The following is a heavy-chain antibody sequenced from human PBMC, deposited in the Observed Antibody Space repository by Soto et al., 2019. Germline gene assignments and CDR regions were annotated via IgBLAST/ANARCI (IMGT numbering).Heavy chain of an antibody. CDR2: IYPGKSKT. Sequence: GESLKISCEGSGYKFATYWIAWLRQMPVRGLEWMGMIYPGKSKTIYSPSFQGLVTISADTSLNTAYLQWDSLRASDTAIYYCARRFTGPDGRLDPSGQGTPVTVAS. J-gene: IGHJ5*02. D-gene: IGHD2-8*02. CDR1: GYKFATYW. V-gene: IGHV5-51*01. CDR3: ARRFTGPDGRLDP.